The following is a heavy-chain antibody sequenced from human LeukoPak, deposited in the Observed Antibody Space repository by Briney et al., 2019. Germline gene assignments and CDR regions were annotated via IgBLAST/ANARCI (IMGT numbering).Heavy chain of an antibody. V-gene: IGHV4-59*08. D-gene: IGHD1-26*01. Sequence: PSETLSLTCTVSGGSISSGYWRWIRQPPGKGLESIGYIYYSGSTNYNPSLKSRVTISVDTSKNQFSLRLSSVTAADTAVYYRAGGGSSIAFDYWGQGTLVTVSS. CDR2: IYYSGST. CDR3: AGGGSSIAFDY. CDR1: GGSISSGY. J-gene: IGHJ4*02.